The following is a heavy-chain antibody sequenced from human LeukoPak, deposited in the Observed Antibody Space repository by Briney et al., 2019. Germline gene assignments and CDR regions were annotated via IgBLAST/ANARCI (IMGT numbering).Heavy chain of an antibody. CDR3: ARHFPYYDSSGSYYYYGMDV. CDR2: IYPGDSDI. D-gene: IGHD3-22*01. Sequence: GESLKISCKGSGYSFTSYWIGWVRQMPGKGLEWMGIIYPGDSDIRYSPSFQGQVTISADKSISTAYLQWSSLKASDTAMYYCARHFPYYDSSGSYYYYGMDVWGQGATVTVSS. CDR1: GYSFTSYW. V-gene: IGHV5-51*01. J-gene: IGHJ6*02.